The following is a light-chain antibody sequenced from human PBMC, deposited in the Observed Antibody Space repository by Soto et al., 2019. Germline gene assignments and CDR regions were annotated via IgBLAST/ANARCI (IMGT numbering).Light chain of an antibody. Sequence: DIQMTQSPSTLSASVGDRVTITCRASQSISSWLAWYQQKPGKAPKLLIYDASTLESGFPSRFSGSGSGTEFTLTISSLQPDDVATNCCEQYNNLPYTFGQGTKLEVK. J-gene: IGKJ2*01. CDR3: EQYNNLPYT. CDR2: DAS. V-gene: IGKV1-5*01. CDR1: QSISSW.